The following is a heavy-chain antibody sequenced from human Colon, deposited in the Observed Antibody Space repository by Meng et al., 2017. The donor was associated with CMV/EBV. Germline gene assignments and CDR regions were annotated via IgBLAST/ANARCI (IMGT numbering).Heavy chain of an antibody. CDR1: GGSITGSY. CDR3: ATYLTIFDI. V-gene: IGHV4-59*01. Sequence: GSLRLSCTVSGGSITGSYWSWIRQPPGKGLQWIGYICNSGSTNYNPSLKSRVTISVDTSKNQLSLKLSSVTAADTAIYYCATYLTIFDIWGQGTMVTVSS. CDR2: ICNSGST. J-gene: IGHJ3*02. D-gene: IGHD3-3*01.